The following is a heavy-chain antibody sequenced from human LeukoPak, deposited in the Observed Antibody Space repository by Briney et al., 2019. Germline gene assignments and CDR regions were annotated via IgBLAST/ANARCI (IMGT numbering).Heavy chain of an antibody. CDR1: GFTFSPYW. J-gene: IGHJ4*02. Sequence: GGSLRLSCVASGFTFSPYWMTWVRQVPGKGLEWVANINKDGSENYYAESMKGRFTISRDNAKNSLYLQMNSLRAEDTAVYYCATDRGGGYFDYWVQGALVTVSS. CDR3: ATDRGGGYFDY. D-gene: IGHD3-10*01. CDR2: INKDGSEN. V-gene: IGHV3-7*01.